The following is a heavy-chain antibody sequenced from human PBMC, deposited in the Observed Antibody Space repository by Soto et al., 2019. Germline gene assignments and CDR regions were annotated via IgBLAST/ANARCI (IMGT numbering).Heavy chain of an antibody. V-gene: IGHV3-23*01. CDR3: AKYYYDSSGHHPDFDY. CDR2: ISGSGGST. J-gene: IGHJ4*02. Sequence: PCWSLRLSVAASGFTVISYAMIWVRQAPGKGLEWVSAISGSGGSTYYADSVKGRFTISRDNSKNTLYLQMNSLRAEDTAVYYCAKYYYDSSGHHPDFDYWGQGTLVTVSS. D-gene: IGHD3-22*01. CDR1: GFTVISYA.